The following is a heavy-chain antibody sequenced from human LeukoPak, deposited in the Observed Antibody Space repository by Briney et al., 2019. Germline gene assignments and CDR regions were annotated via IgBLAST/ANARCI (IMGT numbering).Heavy chain of an antibody. V-gene: IGHV3-21*01. CDR1: GFTFSSYS. CDR3: ARDRPEGSDWYQGWFDP. Sequence: SGGSLRLSCAASGFTFSSYSMNWVRQAPGKGLEWVSSISSSSSYIYYADSVKGRFTISRDNAKNSLYLQMNSLRAEDTAVYYCARDRPEGSDWYQGWFDPWGQGTLVTVSS. D-gene: IGHD6-19*01. CDR2: ISSSSSYI. J-gene: IGHJ5*02.